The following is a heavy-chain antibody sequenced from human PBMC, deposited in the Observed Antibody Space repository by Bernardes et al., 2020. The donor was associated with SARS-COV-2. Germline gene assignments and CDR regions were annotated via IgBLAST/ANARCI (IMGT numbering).Heavy chain of an antibody. V-gene: IGHV3-74*01. CDR2: ISADGTT. J-gene: IGHJ4*02. CDR1: GFTFSRHW. Sequence: GGSLRLSCAASGFTFSRHWMHWVRQAPGKGLVWVSRISADGTTYYADSVKARFTSSRDNAKNTLYLQMNSLRADDTAVYYCARGGLTFGGVTVRWGQGTLVTVSS. D-gene: IGHD3-16*02. CDR3: ARGGLTFGGVTVR.